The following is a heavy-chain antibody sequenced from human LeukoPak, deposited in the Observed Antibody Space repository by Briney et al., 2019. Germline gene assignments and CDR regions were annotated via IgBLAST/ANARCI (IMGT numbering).Heavy chain of an antibody. CDR2: IKTKADGGTT. CDR3: ARDQRMVRGVTQFDY. D-gene: IGHD3-10*01. Sequence: GGSLRLSCAASGFTFSIASMSWVRQAPGKGLEWVGRIKTKADGGTTDYSAPVKGRFTISRDDSTNTLFLQMNSLRAEDTAMYYCARDQRMVRGVTQFDYWGQGTLVTVSS. V-gene: IGHV3-15*01. CDR1: GFTFSIAS. J-gene: IGHJ4*02.